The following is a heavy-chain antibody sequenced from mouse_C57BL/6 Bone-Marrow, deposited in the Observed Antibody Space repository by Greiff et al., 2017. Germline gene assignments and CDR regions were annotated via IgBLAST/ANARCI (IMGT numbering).Heavy chain of an antibody. V-gene: IGHV1-55*01. Sequence: QVQLQQPGAELVKPGASVKMSCKASGYTFTSYWITWVKQRPGQGLEWIGDIYPGSGSTNYNEKFKSKATLTVDTSSSTAYMQRSSLTSEDSAVYYCARPFITTGVGYAMDYWGQGTSVTVSS. CDR2: IYPGSGST. J-gene: IGHJ4*01. CDR1: GYTFTSYW. CDR3: ARPFITTGVGYAMDY. D-gene: IGHD1-1*01.